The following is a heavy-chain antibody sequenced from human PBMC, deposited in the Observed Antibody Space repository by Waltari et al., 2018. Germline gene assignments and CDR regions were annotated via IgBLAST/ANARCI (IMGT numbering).Heavy chain of an antibody. V-gene: IGHV1-46*02. CDR1: GYTFKNYY. J-gene: IGHJ6*02. Sequence: QVHLVQSATEVKRPGASVKVSCKASGYTFKNYYIHWVRQAPGQGLGWVGSVNPSGCSTTHAQKFRDRVTMAGDASTDTVYMEVSSLRFEDTAVYHCAKDGRPPYIRASGGLYYYGLDFWGQGTTVIVSS. CDR2: VNPSGCST. CDR3: AKDGRPPYIRASGGLYYYGLDF. D-gene: IGHD2-8*02.